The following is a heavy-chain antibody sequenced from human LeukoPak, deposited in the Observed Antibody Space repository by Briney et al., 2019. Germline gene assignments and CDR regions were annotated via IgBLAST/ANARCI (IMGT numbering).Heavy chain of an antibody. D-gene: IGHD3-3*01. Sequence: ASVKVSCKASGYTFTGYYMHWVRQAPGQGLEWMGIINPSGGSTSYAQKFQGRVTMTRDTSTSTVYMELSSLRSEDTAVYYCARARRFGVVINYFDYWGQGTLVTVSS. J-gene: IGHJ4*02. CDR2: INPSGGST. CDR3: ARARRFGVVINYFDY. V-gene: IGHV1-46*01. CDR1: GYTFTGYY.